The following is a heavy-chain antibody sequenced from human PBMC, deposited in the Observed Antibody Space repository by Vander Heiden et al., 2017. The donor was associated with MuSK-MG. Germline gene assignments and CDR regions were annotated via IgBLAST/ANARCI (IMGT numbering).Heavy chain of an antibody. J-gene: IGHJ4*02. CDR3: AREGRVAAAEFDY. V-gene: IGHV3-7*01. CDR2: IKQEGSEE. D-gene: IGHD6-13*01. Sequence: EVQLVESGGGLVQPGGSLRLCWAASGFTLSSFWMSWVRQAPGRGLEWVANIKQEGSEEYYVDSVKGRFTISRDNAKNSLYLQMSSLRGEETAVYYCAREGRVAAAEFDYWGQGTLVTVSS. CDR1: GFTLSSFW.